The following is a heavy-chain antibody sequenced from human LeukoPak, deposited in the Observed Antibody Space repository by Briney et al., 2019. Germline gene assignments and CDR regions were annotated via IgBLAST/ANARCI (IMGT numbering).Heavy chain of an antibody. D-gene: IGHD2-8*01. CDR1: GYTFTGYY. CDR2: INPNSGGT. V-gene: IGHV1-2*02. Sequence: ASVKVSCKASGYTFTGYYMHWVRQAPGQGLEWMGWINPNSGGTNYAQKFQGRVTMTRDTSIRTAYMELSRLRSDDTAVYYCARRAGYCTNGVCYYYYYYYMDVWGKGTTVTVSS. J-gene: IGHJ6*03. CDR3: ARRAGYCTNGVCYYYYYYYMDV.